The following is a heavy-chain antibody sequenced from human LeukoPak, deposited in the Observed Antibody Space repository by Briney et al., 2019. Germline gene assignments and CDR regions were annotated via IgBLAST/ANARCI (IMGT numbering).Heavy chain of an antibody. CDR3: AYGDWYYFDY. CDR2: INPNSGGT. CDR1: GYTFTGYY. D-gene: IGHD4-17*01. V-gene: IGHV1-2*02. J-gene: IGHJ4*02. Sequence: GASVKLSCKASGYTFTGYYMHWVRHAPGQGLEWMGWINPNSGGTNYAQKFQVRVTMTRDTSISTAYMELSRLRSDDTAVYYCAYGDWYYFDYWGQGTLVTVSS.